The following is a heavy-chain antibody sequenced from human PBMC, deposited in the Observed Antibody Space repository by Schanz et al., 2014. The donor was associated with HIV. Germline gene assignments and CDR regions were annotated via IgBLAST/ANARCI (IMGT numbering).Heavy chain of an antibody. CDR3: AKVGRIYSTTWIDH. CDR2: IWYDGSHT. J-gene: IGHJ4*02. CDR1: GFTFSSYW. V-gene: IGHV3-30*02. Sequence: VQLVESGGGLVQPGGSLRLSCVASGFTFSSYWMHWVRQAQGKGPEWVAVIWYDGSHTYYADSVKGRFAISRDNSKNTVYLQMNSLRGEDSAVYYCAKVGRIYSTTWIDHWGQGTLVTVSS. D-gene: IGHD6-13*01.